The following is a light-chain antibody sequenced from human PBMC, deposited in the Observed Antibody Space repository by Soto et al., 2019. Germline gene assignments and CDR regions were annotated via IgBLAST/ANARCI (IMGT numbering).Light chain of an antibody. J-gene: IGLJ3*02. V-gene: IGLV2-8*01. CDR1: SSDVGGNDY. CDR2: EVN. CDR3: CSYGFAGSDYLV. Sequence: QPVLTQPPSASGSPGQSVTISCTGASSDVGGNDYVSWYQHHPGKVPKLMIFEVNKRPSGVPHRFSGSKSGNTASLTVSGLQAEDEADYYCCSYGFAGSDYLVFGGGTKLTVL.